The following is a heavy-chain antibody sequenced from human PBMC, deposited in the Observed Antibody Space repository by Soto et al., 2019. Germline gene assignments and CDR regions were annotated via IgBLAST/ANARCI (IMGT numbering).Heavy chain of an antibody. Sequence: QVQLVESGGGVVQPGRSLRLSCAASGFTFSSYAMHWARQAPGKGLEWVAVVSSAGNYRYYADCVKGRFTISRDKSKNALDLQMDSLRTEDTAVYYCAKDGAAGGTFDYLGQGNLVTVSS. J-gene: IGHJ4*02. CDR2: VSSAGNYR. V-gene: IGHV3-30*18. CDR1: GFTFSSYA. CDR3: AKDGAAGGTFDY. D-gene: IGHD6-13*01.